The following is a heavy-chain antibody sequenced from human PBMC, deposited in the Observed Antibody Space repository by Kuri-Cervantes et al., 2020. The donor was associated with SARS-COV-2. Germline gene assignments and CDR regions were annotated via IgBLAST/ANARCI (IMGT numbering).Heavy chain of an antibody. D-gene: IGHD3-3*01. V-gene: IGHV1-8*03. CDR3: ARDGAYDFWSGYYYEGIPFDY. J-gene: IGHJ4*02. CDR2: MNPNSGNT. Sequence: ASVKVSCKASGYTFTSYDINWVRQATGQGLEWMGWMNPNSGNTGYAQKFQGRVTITRNTSISTAYMELSSLRSEDTAVYYCARDGAYDFWSGYYYEGIPFDYWGQGTLVTVSS. CDR1: GYTFTSYD.